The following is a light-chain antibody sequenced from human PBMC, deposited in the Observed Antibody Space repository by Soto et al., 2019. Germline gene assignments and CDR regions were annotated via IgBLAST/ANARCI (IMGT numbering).Light chain of an antibody. J-gene: IGLJ1*01. CDR2: NSN. Sequence: QSVLSQPPSASGTPGQTVIISCSGSRSDIGSNFVNWYQHLPGTAPKLLIYNSNQRPSGVPDRFSGSKSGTSASLAISGLQSEDEADYYCAAWDDSLTGTVFGTGTKVTVL. CDR3: AAWDDSLTGTV. CDR1: RSDIGSNF. V-gene: IGLV1-44*01.